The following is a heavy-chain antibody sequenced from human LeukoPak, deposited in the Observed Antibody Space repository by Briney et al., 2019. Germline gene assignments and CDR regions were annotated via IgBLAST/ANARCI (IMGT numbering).Heavy chain of an antibody. CDR3: ARRLEYSGSKGVFDY. CDR1: GFTVTSNY. CDR2: IYSGGYT. J-gene: IGHJ4*02. Sequence: GGSLRLSCAASGFTVTSNYMTWVRQAPGKGLEWVAIIYSGGYTDYADSVKGRFTISRDNSKNTLYLQMNSPRAEDTAVYYCARRLEYSGSKGVFDYWGQGTLVTVSS. V-gene: IGHV3-66*01. D-gene: IGHD1-26*01.